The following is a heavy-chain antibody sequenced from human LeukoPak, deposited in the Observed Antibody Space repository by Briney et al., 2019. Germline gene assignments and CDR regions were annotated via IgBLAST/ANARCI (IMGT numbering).Heavy chain of an antibody. CDR2: ISGSGGST. V-gene: IGHV3-23*01. CDR1: GFTFSSYA. Sequence: SGGSLRLSCAASGFTFSSYAMSWVRQAPGKGLEWVSAISGSGGSTYYADSVKGRFTISRDNSKNTLYLQMNSLRAEDTAVYYCAKVDSGSYYGPWYFDYWGQGTLVTVSS. CDR3: AKVDSGSYYGPWYFDY. J-gene: IGHJ4*02. D-gene: IGHD1-26*01.